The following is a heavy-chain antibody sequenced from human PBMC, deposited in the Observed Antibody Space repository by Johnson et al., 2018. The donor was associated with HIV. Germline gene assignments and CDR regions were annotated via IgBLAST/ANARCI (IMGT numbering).Heavy chain of an antibody. CDR3: AKEGRYVEGAFDI. CDR2: ISYDGSNK. V-gene: IGHV3-30*18. D-gene: IGHD5-12*01. J-gene: IGHJ3*02. Sequence: QVQLVESGGDVVQPGRSLRLSCAASGFTFSSYGMHWVRQAPGKGLEWVAVISYDGSNKYYAASVKGRFTISRDNSKNTLYLQMNSLRAEDTAVYYCAKEGRYVEGAFDIWGQGTMVTVSS. CDR1: GFTFSSYG.